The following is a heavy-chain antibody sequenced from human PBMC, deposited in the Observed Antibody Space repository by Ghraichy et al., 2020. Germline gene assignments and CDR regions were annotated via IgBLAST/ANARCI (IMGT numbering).Heavy chain of an antibody. V-gene: IGHV3-21*01. D-gene: IGHD2-15*01. J-gene: IGHJ4*02. CDR1: GFTFSSYS. CDR3: ARDGPLGYCSGGSCYSLDLADY. CDR2: ISSSSSYI. Sequence: GGSLRLSCAASGFTFSSYSMNWVRQAPGKGLEWVSSISSSSSYIYYADSVKGRFTISRDNAKNSLYLQMNSLRAEDTAVYYCARDGPLGYCSGGSCYSLDLADYWGQGTLVTVSS.